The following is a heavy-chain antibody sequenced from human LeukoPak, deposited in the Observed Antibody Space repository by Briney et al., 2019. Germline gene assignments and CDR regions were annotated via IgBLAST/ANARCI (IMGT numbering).Heavy chain of an antibody. Sequence: ASVKVSCKVSGYTLTEFFVHWVRQAPGKGLEWMGGFDPEDSETIYAQKFQGRVTMTRDTSISTAYMELSRLRSDDTAVYYCARDPSTSSSLYYYGMDVWGQGTTVTVSS. CDR2: FDPEDSET. D-gene: IGHD6-6*01. J-gene: IGHJ6*02. CDR3: ARDPSTSSSLYYYGMDV. CDR1: GYTLTEFF. V-gene: IGHV1-24*01.